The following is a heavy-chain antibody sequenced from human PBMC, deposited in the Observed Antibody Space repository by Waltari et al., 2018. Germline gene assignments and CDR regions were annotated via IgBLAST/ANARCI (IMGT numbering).Heavy chain of an antibody. CDR1: GFTVSSNY. Sequence: EVQLVESGGGLVQPGGSLRLSCAASGFTVSSNYMSWVRQAPGKGLELVSVSYCGGSTYYADSVKGRFTISRDNSKNTLYLQMNSLRAEDTAVYYCARDGKQPGVPGWYFDLWGRGTLVTVSS. CDR3: ARDGKQPGVPGWYFDL. J-gene: IGHJ2*01. V-gene: IGHV3-66*02. CDR2: SYCGGST. D-gene: IGHD6-13*01.